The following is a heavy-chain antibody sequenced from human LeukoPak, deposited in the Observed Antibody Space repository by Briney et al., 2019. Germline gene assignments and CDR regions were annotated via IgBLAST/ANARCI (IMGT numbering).Heavy chain of an antibody. CDR1: GFPFSSYP. V-gene: IGHV3-23*01. D-gene: IGHD2-2*02. J-gene: IGHJ4*02. CDR2: ISGSGGAT. CDR3: AKGGPLGYCTSTSCYTVFH. Sequence: GGSLRLSCAASGFPFSSYPLSWVRQTPRKGLEWVSAISGSGGATYYADSVRGRFTISRDNSKNTLYLQMNSLRAEDTALYYCAKGGPLGYCTSTSCYTVFHWGQGTLVTASS.